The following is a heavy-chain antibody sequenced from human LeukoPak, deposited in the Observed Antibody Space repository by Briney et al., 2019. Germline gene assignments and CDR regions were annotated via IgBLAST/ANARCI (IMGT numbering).Heavy chain of an antibody. V-gene: IGHV3-74*01. J-gene: IGHJ4*02. CDR2: INSDGSST. Sequence: GGSLRLPCAASGFTFSSYWMHWVRQAPGKGLVWVSRINSDGSSTSYADSVKGRFTISRDNAKNTLYLQMNSLRAEDTAVYYCARGFHRSSGWYAVDYWGQGTLVTVSS. CDR1: GFTFSSYW. CDR3: ARGFHRSSGWYAVDY. D-gene: IGHD6-19*01.